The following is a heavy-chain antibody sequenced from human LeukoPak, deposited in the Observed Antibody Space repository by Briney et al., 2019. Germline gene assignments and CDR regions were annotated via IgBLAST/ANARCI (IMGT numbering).Heavy chain of an antibody. CDR2: IGIAGDT. CDR3: ARAPPYSSASWGYYGMDV. Sequence: TGGSLRLSCAASGFTFSSYSMHWVRQTTGKGLEWVSSIGIAGDTYYPGSVKGRFTISRENAKNSLYLQMNSLRAGDTAVYYCARAPPYSSASWGYYGMDVWGQGTTVTVSS. V-gene: IGHV3-13*01. CDR1: GFTFSSYS. D-gene: IGHD6-6*01. J-gene: IGHJ6*02.